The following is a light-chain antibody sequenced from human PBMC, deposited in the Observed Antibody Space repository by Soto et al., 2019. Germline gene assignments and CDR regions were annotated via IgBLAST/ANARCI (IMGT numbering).Light chain of an antibody. CDR3: QQYSTSPRT. CDR2: GVS. V-gene: IGKV3-20*01. Sequence: EIVLTQSPGTLSLSPGERATLSCRASQSVRSSYLAWYQQKLGQAPRLLIYGVSNRATGIPDRFSGSGSGTDFPLTISRLESEDFAVYYCQQYSTSPRTFGQGTKVEIK. CDR1: QSVRSSY. J-gene: IGKJ1*01.